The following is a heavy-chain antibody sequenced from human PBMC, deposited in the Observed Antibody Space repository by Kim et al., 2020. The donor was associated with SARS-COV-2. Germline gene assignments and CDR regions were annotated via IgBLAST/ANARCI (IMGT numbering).Heavy chain of an antibody. D-gene: IGHD3-10*01. CDR3: TTDGDPIMVQGVILQKG. V-gene: IGHV3-15*01. CDR1: GFTFSNAW. Sequence: GGSLRLSCAASGFTFSNAWMSWVRQAPGKGLEWVGRIKSKTDGGTTDYAAPVKGRFTISRDDSKNTLYLQMNSLKTEDTAVYYCTTDGDPIMVQGVILQKGWGQGTLVTVSS. J-gene: IGHJ4*02. CDR2: IKSKTDGGTT.